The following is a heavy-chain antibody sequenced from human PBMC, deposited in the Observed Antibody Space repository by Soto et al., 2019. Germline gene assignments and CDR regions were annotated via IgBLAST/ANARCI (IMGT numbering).Heavy chain of an antibody. CDR1: GYTFTGYY. CDR3: ARMRATAAAGTAAFDI. J-gene: IGHJ3*02. Sequence: ASVKVSCKASGYTFTGYYMHWVRQAPGQGLEWMGWINPNSGGTNYAQKFQGWVTMTRDTSISTAYMELSRLRSDDTAVHYCARMRATAAAGTAAFDIWGQGTRVTVSS. CDR2: INPNSGGT. V-gene: IGHV1-2*04. D-gene: IGHD6-13*01.